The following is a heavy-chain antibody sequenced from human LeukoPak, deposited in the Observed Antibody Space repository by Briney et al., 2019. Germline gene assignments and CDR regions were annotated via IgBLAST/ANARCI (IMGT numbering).Heavy chain of an antibody. V-gene: IGHV1-69*05. CDR2: IIPIFGTA. Sequence: SVKVSCKASGGTFSSYAISWVRQAPGQGLEWMGGIIPIFGTANYAQKFQGRVTITTDESTRTAYMELSSLRSEDTAVYYCASPGMAAAGYFDYWGQGTLVTVSS. D-gene: IGHD6-13*01. J-gene: IGHJ4*02. CDR1: GGTFSSYA. CDR3: ASPGMAAAGYFDY.